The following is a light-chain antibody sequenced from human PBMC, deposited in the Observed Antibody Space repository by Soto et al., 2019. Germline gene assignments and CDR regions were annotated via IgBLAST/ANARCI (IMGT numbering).Light chain of an antibody. J-gene: IGKJ4*01. CDR1: QSVLYSSNNKNY. CDR2: WAS. V-gene: IGKV4-1*01. Sequence: DLVLTQSPDSLAVSLGERATINCRASQSVLYSSNNKNYLAWYQQKPGQPPKLLIYWASTRESGVPDRFSGSGSGTDFTLTISSLQAEDVAVYYCRQYYSPPPTFGGGTKVDIK. CDR3: RQYYSPPPT.